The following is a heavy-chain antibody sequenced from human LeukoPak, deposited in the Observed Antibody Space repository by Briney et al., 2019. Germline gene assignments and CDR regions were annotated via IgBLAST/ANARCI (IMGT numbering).Heavy chain of an antibody. J-gene: IGHJ6*02. CDR1: GFTFSSYW. V-gene: IGHV3-74*01. CDR2: ISTDGSST. Sequence: PGGSLRLSCAASGFTFSSYWMHWLRQAPGKGQVWVSRISTDGSSTSYADSVKGRFTISRDNGKNTLYLQMNSLRAEDTAVYYCASYLTSIPSGMDVWGQGTTVTVSS. D-gene: IGHD2/OR15-2a*01. CDR3: ASYLTSIPSGMDV.